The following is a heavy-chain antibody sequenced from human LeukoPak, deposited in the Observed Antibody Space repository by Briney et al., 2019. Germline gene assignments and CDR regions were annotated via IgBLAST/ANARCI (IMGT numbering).Heavy chain of an antibody. J-gene: IGHJ4*02. Sequence: SETLSLTCTVSGGSISSYYWSWIRHPPGKGLEWIGYISDSGSTNYNPSLKSRVTISLDTSKKQFSLKLSSVTAADTAVYYCARGRRDGYNLRNFDYWGQGTLVTVSS. D-gene: IGHD5-24*01. CDR3: ARGRRDGYNLRNFDY. CDR1: GGSISSYY. CDR2: ISDSGST. V-gene: IGHV4-59*12.